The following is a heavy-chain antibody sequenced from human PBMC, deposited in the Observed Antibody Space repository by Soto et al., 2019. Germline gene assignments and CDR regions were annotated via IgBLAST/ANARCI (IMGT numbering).Heavy chain of an antibody. V-gene: IGHV1-2*02. Sequence: ASVKVSCKASGYTFTGYYMHWVRQAPGQGLEWMGWINPNSGGTNYAQKFQGRVTMTRDTSISTAYMELSRLRSDDTAVYYCAGDNSYGFYYYYYGMDVWGQGTTVTVSS. D-gene: IGHD5-18*01. J-gene: IGHJ6*02. CDR2: INPNSGGT. CDR3: AGDNSYGFYYYYYGMDV. CDR1: GYTFTGYY.